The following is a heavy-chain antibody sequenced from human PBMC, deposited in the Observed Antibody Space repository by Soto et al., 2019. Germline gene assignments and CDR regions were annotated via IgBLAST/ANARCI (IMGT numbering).Heavy chain of an antibody. V-gene: IGHV3-73*01. CDR1: GFTFSGSA. Sequence: GGSLRLSCAASGFTFSGSAMHWVRQASGKGLEWVGRIRSKGNSYETAYAASGKGRFTISSDDSKNTPHLQMNSLKTEDTAVYYCTRGPHYYDSSGYTDYWGQGTLVTVSS. CDR3: TRGPHYYDSSGYTDY. J-gene: IGHJ4*02. CDR2: IRSKGNSYET. D-gene: IGHD3-22*01.